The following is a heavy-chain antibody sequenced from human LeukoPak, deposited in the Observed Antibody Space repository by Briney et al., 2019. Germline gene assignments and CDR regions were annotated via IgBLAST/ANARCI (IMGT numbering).Heavy chain of an antibody. CDR2: IWYDGSNK. V-gene: IGHV3-33*01. J-gene: IGHJ4*02. CDR3: ARVGARYCSGGSCYGDLGY. Sequence: GGSLGLSCAASGFTFSSYGMHWVRQAPGKGLEWVAVIWYDGSNKYYADSVKGRFTISRDNSKNTLYLQMNSLRAEDTAVYYCARVGARYCSGGSCYGDLGYWGQGTLVTVSS. CDR1: GFTFSSYG. D-gene: IGHD2-15*01.